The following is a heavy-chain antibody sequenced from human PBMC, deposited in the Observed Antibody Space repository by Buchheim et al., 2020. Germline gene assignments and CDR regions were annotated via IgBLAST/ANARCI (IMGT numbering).Heavy chain of an antibody. CDR2: INHSGST. D-gene: IGHD2-2*01. Sequence: QVQLQQWGAGLLKPSEILSLTCAVYGGSFSGYYWSWIRQPPGKGLEWIGEINHSGSTNYNPSLKSRVTISVDTSKNQFSLTLSSVTAADTAVYYCARYCSSTSCPFYYGMDVWGQGTT. V-gene: IGHV4-34*01. J-gene: IGHJ6*02. CDR1: GGSFSGYY. CDR3: ARYCSSTSCPFYYGMDV.